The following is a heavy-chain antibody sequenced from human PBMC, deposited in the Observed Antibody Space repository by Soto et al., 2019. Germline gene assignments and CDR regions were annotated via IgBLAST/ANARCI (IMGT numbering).Heavy chain of an antibody. V-gene: IGHV1-18*01. J-gene: IGHJ4*02. D-gene: IGHD1-26*01. CDR2: ISTYSGDT. CDR1: GYGFKNYG. CDR3: ARGWDYTDYYGDF. Sequence: QVQLVQSGAEVKRPGASVKVSCKTSGYGFKNYGISWVQQAPGQGLEWMGWISTYSGDTDYAQMFQDRITMTTDTSTSTVHMELRSLTLGDTAMYYCARGWDYTDYYGDFWGQGTLVTVSS.